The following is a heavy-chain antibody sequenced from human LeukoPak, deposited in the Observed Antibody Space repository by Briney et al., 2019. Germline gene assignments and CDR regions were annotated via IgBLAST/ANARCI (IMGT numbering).Heavy chain of an antibody. J-gene: IGHJ3*02. CDR1: GGSISTYY. Sequence: SETLSRTCTVSGGSISTYYWSWIRQTPGKGLELIGYIYYTGSTNYNPSLKSRVTISVDTSKNQFSLKLSSVTAADTAVYYCARVSIVPMVHAPDAFDIWGQGTMVTVSS. D-gene: IGHD2-8*01. CDR2: IYYTGST. CDR3: ARVSIVPMVHAPDAFDI. V-gene: IGHV4-59*01.